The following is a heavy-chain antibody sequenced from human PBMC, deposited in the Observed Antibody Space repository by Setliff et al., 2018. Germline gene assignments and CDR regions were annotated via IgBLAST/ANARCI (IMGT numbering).Heavy chain of an antibody. V-gene: IGHV3-23*01. CDR3: AKRDYYDSSGYLLPYMDV. J-gene: IGHJ6*03. CDR1: GFTFSSYA. CDR2: ISGSGGST. Sequence: GGSLRLSCAASGFTFSSYAMSWVRQAPGKGLEWVSAISGSGGSTYYADSVKGRFTISRDNSKNTLYLQMNSPRAEDTAVYYCAKRDYYDSSGYLLPYMDVWGKGTTVTVSS. D-gene: IGHD3-22*01.